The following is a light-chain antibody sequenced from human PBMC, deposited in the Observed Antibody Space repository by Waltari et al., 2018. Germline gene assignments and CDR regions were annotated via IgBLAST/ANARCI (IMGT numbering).Light chain of an antibody. Sequence: QLVLTQSPSASASLGASVKLTCTLSSGHSTYTIAWYQQQPEKGPRYLMRVNSDGTHSKGDGIPDRFSGSTSGGERHLTISSLQSEDEADYYCQTWGTGTVVFGGGTKLTVL. CDR2: VNSDGTH. V-gene: IGLV4-69*01. CDR1: SGHSTYT. CDR3: QTWGTGTVV. J-gene: IGLJ2*01.